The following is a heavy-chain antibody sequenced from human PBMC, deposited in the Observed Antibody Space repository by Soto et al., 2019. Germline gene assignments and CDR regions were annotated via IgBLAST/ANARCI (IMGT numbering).Heavy chain of an antibody. D-gene: IGHD5-18*01. V-gene: IGHV3-23*01. CDR2: ISGSGDGT. J-gene: IGHJ4*02. CDR3: AGPGYSSQDY. Sequence: AGSLRLSCAASGFTFSSFALSWVRQAPGKGLEWVSAISGSGDGTDYADSVKGRFTISRDNSKNTLYLQMNNLRAEDTAVYYCAGPGYSSQDYWGQGTLVTVSS. CDR1: GFTFSSFA.